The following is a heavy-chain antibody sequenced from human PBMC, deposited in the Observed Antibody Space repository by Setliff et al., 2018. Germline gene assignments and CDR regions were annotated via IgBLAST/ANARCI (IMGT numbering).Heavy chain of an antibody. CDR2: IKHSGST. CDR3: ARLGGSSGSGGFYYYYYYMDV. Sequence: SETLSLTCAVSGYSISSGYYWSWIRQPPGKGLEWIGEIKHSGSTNYNPSRKSRVTISVDTSKNQFSLKLSSVTAADTAVYYCARLGGSSGSGGFYYYYYYMDVWGKGTMVTVSS. J-gene: IGHJ6*03. D-gene: IGHD3-22*01. V-gene: IGHV4-38-2*01. CDR1: GYSISSGYY.